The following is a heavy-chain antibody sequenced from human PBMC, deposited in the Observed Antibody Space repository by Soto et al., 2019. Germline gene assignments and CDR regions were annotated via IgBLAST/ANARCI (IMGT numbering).Heavy chain of an antibody. Sequence: QVQLQESGPGLVKHSETLSLTCAVSGGSVSSRSYCWTWIRQPPGKGLEWIGYIYYSGSTNYHPSLKCRVTISVDTSKNECSLKLSSVTAADTAVYYCARDRSYYYDSSGFYGFDYWGQGTLVTVSS. CDR1: GGSVSSRSYC. J-gene: IGHJ4*02. D-gene: IGHD3-22*01. V-gene: IGHV4-61*01. CDR2: IYYSGST. CDR3: ARDRSYYYDSSGFYGFDY.